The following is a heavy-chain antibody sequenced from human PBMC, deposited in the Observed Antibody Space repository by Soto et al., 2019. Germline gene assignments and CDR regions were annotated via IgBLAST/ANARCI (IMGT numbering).Heavy chain of an antibody. D-gene: IGHD1-26*01. CDR3: ARGVPGSPFAN. J-gene: IGHJ4*02. V-gene: IGHV3-53*02. CDR2: IYSGGAI. CDR1: GFTVSTNY. Sequence: EVQLVETGGGLIQPGGSLRLSCEASGFTVSTNYMSWVRQAPGKGLEWVSVIYSGGAIHYGDSVKGRFTISRDNSKNTLFLQMNSLRADDTAVYFCARGVPGSPFANWGQGALVIVSS.